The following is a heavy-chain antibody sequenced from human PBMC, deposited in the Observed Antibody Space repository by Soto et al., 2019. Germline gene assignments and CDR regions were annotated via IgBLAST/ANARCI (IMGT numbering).Heavy chain of an antibody. CDR1: GFTFGTYW. CDR3: ATDLNWEHY. J-gene: IGHJ4*02. D-gene: IGHD7-27*01. Sequence: EVQLVESGGGLVQPGGSLRLSCAASGFTFGTYWMTWVRQPPGKGLECVADIKPDGSERYYVDSVKGRFTISRDNAKNSRYLHMNSLRAEDTAVYYCATDLNWEHYWGQGTLVTVSS. V-gene: IGHV3-7*04. CDR2: IKPDGSER.